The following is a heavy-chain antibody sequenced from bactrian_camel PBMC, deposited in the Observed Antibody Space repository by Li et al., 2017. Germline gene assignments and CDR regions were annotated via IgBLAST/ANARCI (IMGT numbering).Heavy chain of an antibody. CDR1: VHISSMAC. V-gene: IGHV3S54*01. Sequence: QVQLVESGGGSVQPGGSLRLSCTSSVHISSMACMGWFRQAPGKMREGIAVKYIGGGGSTWYAGSVKDRFTISKDNNKNTLYLQMNSLIPGDTAMYYCATDIGNRRTMNCDFWLRHNVRSSQDYWGKGTQVTVS. J-gene: IGHJ7*01. CDR2: KYIGGGGST. D-gene: IGHD4*01.